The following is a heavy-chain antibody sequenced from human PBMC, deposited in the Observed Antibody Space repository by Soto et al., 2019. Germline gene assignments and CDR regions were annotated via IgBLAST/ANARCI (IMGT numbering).Heavy chain of an antibody. Sequence: PSETLSLTCTVSGGSISSYYWSWIRQPPGKGLEWIGYIYYSGSTNYNPSLKSRVTISVDTSKNQFSLELSSVTAADTAVYYCAKAGSSWSFDYWGQGTLVTVSS. V-gene: IGHV4-59*01. CDR2: IYYSGST. D-gene: IGHD6-13*01. CDR3: AKAGSSWSFDY. CDR1: GGSISSYY. J-gene: IGHJ4*02.